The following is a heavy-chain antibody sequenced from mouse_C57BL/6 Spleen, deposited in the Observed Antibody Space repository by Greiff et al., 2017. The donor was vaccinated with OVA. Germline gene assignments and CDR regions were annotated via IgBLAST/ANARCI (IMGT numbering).Heavy chain of an antibody. CDR2: INPNNGGT. J-gene: IGHJ1*03. Sequence: VQLQQSGPELVKPGASVKIPCKASGYTFTDYNMDWVKQSHGKSLEWIGDINPNNGGTIYNQKFTGKATLTVDKSSSTAFMELRSLTSEDTAVYYCARGEYYGSSSACDVGGTGTTVTVSS. D-gene: IGHD1-1*01. CDR1: GYTFTDYN. CDR3: ARGEYYGSSSACDV. V-gene: IGHV1-18*01.